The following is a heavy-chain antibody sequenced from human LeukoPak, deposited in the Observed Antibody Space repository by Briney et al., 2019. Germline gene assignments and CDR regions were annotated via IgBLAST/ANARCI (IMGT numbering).Heavy chain of an antibody. J-gene: IGHJ2*01. CDR3: AKEARTTTYNWYFDL. CDR2: ISYDGSNK. Sequence: GGSLRLSCAASGFTFSSYGMHWVRQAPGKGLEWVAVISYDGSNKYYADSVKGRFTISRDNSKNTLYLQMNSLRAEDTAVYYCAKEARTTTYNWYFDLWGRGTLVTVSS. V-gene: IGHV3-30*18. CDR1: GFTFSSYG. D-gene: IGHD4-11*01.